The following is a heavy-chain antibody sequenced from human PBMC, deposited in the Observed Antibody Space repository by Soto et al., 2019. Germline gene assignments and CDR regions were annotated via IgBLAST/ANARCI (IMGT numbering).Heavy chain of an antibody. Sequence: KPSETLSLTCTVSGGSISSGGYYWSWIRQHPGKGLEWIGYIYYSGSTYYNPSLKSRVTISVDTSKNQFSLKLSSVTAADTAVYYCVRAYYDFWSGNWFDPWGQGTLVTVSS. CDR3: VRAYYDFWSGNWFDP. D-gene: IGHD3-3*01. V-gene: IGHV4-31*03. CDR1: GGSISSGGYY. CDR2: IYYSGST. J-gene: IGHJ5*02.